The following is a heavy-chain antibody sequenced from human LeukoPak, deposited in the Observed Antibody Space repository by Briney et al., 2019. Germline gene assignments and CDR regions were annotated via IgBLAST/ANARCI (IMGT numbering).Heavy chain of an antibody. Sequence: GASVKVSCKASGGTFSSYAISWVRQAPGQGLEWMGGIIPIFGTANYAQKFQGRVTITADESTSTAYMELSSLRSEDTAVYYCANGYCSGGSCYFGFNYYYGMDVWGQGTTVTVS. J-gene: IGHJ6*02. CDR2: IIPIFGTA. D-gene: IGHD2-15*01. V-gene: IGHV1-69*01. CDR3: ANGYCSGGSCYFGFNYYYGMDV. CDR1: GGTFSSYA.